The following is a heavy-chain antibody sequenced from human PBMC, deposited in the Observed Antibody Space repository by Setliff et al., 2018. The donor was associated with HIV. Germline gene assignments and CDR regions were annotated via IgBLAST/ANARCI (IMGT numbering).Heavy chain of an antibody. D-gene: IGHD3-10*01. CDR3: ARLSPMLGSFDY. CDR2: IQHSGSA. CDR1: GGSFSAYH. V-gene: IGHV4-34*01. J-gene: IGHJ4*02. Sequence: SETLSLTCSVYGGSFSAYHWNWIRQPPGKGLEWIGEIQHSGSATYNPSLKSRVTMSLDKPKNQLSLKLTSVTATDTAAYYCARLSPMLGSFDYWGQGTLVTVSS.